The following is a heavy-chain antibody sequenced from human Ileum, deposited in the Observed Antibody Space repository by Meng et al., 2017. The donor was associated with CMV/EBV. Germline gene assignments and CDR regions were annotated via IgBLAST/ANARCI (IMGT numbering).Heavy chain of an antibody. D-gene: IGHD5-24*01. V-gene: IGHV4-34*01. J-gene: IGHJ4*02. CDR2: INHSVSP. CDR1: WGAFRGYY. Sequence: PLQPVGCRLFMPSVTLSLSCAVYWGAFRGYYLGWIRQPPGKGLEWLGEINHSVSPNYNPSLKRRVTISVDTSKNQFSLKLSSVTAADTAVYYCARGRRDGYNNPPLDYWGQGTLVTVSS. CDR3: ARGRRDGYNNPPLDY.